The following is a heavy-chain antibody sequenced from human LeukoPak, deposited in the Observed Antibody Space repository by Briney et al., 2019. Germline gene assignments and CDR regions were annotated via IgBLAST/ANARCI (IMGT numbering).Heavy chain of an antibody. Sequence: GGSLRLSCAASGFTFTNYAMSWVRQAPGRGLEWVSNISPGGSTNYADSVKGRFTISRDNYKNTMYLQMNSLRAEDTAVYYCARAGFTFSDYFGSFFDYWGQGTLVTVSS. J-gene: IGHJ4*02. CDR1: GFTFTNYA. CDR2: ISPGGST. D-gene: IGHD3-10*01. CDR3: ARAGFTFSDYFGSFFDY. V-gene: IGHV3-23*01.